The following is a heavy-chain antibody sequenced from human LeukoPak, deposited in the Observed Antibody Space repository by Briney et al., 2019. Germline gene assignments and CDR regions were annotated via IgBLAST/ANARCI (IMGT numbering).Heavy chain of an antibody. CDR3: ARMDLGRNYFDY. D-gene: IGHD3/OR15-3a*01. J-gene: IGHJ4*02. CDR1: GYTFTDYY. CDR2: INPNGGAT. Sequence: ASVKVSCKASGYTFTDYYIHWLRQAPGQGLAWMGWINPNGGATDYAQKFQGRVTMTRDTSISTAYMELSRLRSDDTAVYYCARMDLGRNYFDYWGQGTLVTVSS. V-gene: IGHV1-2*02.